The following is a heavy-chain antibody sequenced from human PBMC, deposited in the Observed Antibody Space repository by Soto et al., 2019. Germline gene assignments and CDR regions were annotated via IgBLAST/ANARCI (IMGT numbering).Heavy chain of an antibody. V-gene: IGHV4-59*01. Sequence: SETLSLTCAVSGGSISSYYWSWIRQPPGKGLEWIGYIYYSGSTNYNPSLKSRVTISLDTSKNQFSLKLSSVTAADTAVYYCARAKSYDFWSAYPRPYFGYYYMDVWGKGTTVTVSS. CDR2: IYYSGST. D-gene: IGHD3-3*01. CDR3: ARAKSYDFWSAYPRPYFGYYYMDV. CDR1: GGSISSYY. J-gene: IGHJ6*03.